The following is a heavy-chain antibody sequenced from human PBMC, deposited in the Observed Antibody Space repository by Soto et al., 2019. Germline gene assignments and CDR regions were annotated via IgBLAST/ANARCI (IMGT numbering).Heavy chain of an antibody. CDR1: GDSISDFY. CDR3: ASRPHRVTXXXXGPAGMDV. Sequence: PSETLSLTCTVSGDSISDFYRTWIRQSPGKGLEWIGYIYHTGSTKYNPXLESRVTFSIDTSKSQFSLRLTSVTAADTAAXXCASRPHRVTXXXXGPAGMDVXXXGTTVXXSS. J-gene: IGHJ6*03. CDR2: IYHTGST. D-gene: IGHD4-4*01. V-gene: IGHV4-59*01.